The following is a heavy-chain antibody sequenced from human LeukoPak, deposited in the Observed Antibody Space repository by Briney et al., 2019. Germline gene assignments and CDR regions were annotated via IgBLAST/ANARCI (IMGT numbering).Heavy chain of an antibody. V-gene: IGHV3-43D*03. CDR3: AKDSNGAFDI. D-gene: IGHD1-1*01. CDR1: GFTFDDYA. Sequence: GGSLRLSCAASGFTFDDYAMHWVRQAPGKGLEWVSLISWDGGSTYYADSMKGRFTISRDNSKNSLYLQMNSLRAEDTALYYCAKDSNGAFDIWGQGTMVTVSS. J-gene: IGHJ3*02. CDR2: ISWDGGST.